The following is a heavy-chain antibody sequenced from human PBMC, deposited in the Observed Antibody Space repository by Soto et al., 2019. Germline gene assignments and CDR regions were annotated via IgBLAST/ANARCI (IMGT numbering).Heavy chain of an antibody. J-gene: IGHJ4*02. CDR1: GFTFSSYW. D-gene: IGHD6-19*01. V-gene: IGHV3-74*01. CDR2: INSDGSST. Sequence: GGSLRLSCAASGFTFSSYWMHWVRPSPGKGLVWVSRINSDGSSTSYADSVKGRFTISRDNAKNTLYLQMNSLRAEDTAVYYCARGRQLWLRFGIAVAGPVDYWGQGTLVTVSS. CDR3: ARGRQLWLRFGIAVAGPVDY.